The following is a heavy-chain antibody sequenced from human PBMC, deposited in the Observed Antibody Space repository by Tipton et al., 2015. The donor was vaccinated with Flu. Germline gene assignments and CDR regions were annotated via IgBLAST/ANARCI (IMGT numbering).Heavy chain of an antibody. D-gene: IGHD4-11*01. CDR2: IFRTGST. V-gene: IGHV4-38-2*02. J-gene: IGHJ5*02. CDR1: GDSISSRYY. Sequence: TLSLTCTISGDSISSRYYWCWVRQPPGKGLGWFVNIFRTGSTYNNPSLNRRVTLSLDTSNNQFSPKVFAVTAADTAVYYCARRDYSKYVSDPNSWVDPWGQGFLVTVSS. CDR3: ARRDYSKYVSDPNSWVDP.